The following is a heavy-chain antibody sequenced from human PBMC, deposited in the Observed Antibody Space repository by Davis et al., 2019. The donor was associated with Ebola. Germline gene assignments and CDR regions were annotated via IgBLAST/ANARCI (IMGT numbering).Heavy chain of an antibody. D-gene: IGHD3-22*01. CDR2: ISWNSGSI. CDR1: GITFDNYA. CDR3: AKDLTRGYYDSSGYYSLDY. Sequence: SLKISCAASGITFDNYAMHWVRQAPGKGLEWVSGISWNSGSIGYADSVKGRFTISRDNAKNSLHLQMNSLRAEDTALHYCAKDLTRGYYDSSGYYSLDYWGQGTLVTVSS. J-gene: IGHJ4*02. V-gene: IGHV3-9*01.